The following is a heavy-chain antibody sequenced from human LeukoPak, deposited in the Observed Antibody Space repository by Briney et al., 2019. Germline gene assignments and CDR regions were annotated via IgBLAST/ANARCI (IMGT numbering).Heavy chain of an antibody. CDR3: ARDLMTTPTWDFDY. V-gene: IGHV1-2*02. J-gene: IGHJ4*02. CDR1: GYTXTGYY. Sequence: ASVKVSCKGSGYTXTGYYMHWVRQAPGQGLEWMGWINPNSGTTNYAQKFQGRVTVTSDTSIRTAYMELSRLESDDTAVYYCARDLMTTPTWDFDYWGQGTLVTVAS. CDR2: INPNSGTT. D-gene: IGHD3-16*01.